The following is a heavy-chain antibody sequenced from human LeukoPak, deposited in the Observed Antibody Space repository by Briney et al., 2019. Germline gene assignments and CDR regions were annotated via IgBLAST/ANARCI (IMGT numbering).Heavy chain of an antibody. J-gene: IGHJ5*02. CDR3: ASLDTAKQPLANH. CDR1: GGSISSSNW. V-gene: IGHV3-7*03. Sequence: PSETLSLTCAVSGGSISSSNWWSWVRQAPGKGLEWVANIREERGQEYYVDSVKGRFTISKNSAKNSLYLQMNTLRVEDTAMYYCASLDTAKQPLANHWGQGTLVTVSS. D-gene: IGHD5-18*01. CDR2: IREERGQE.